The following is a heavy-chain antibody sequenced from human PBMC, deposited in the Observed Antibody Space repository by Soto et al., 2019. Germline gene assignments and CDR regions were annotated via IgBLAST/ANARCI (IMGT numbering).Heavy chain of an antibody. Sequence: GKGLEWVSAISGSGGSTYYADSVKGRFTISRDNSKNTLYLQMNSLRAEDTAVYYCAKPKYCSSTSCLLDYWGQGTLVSVSS. CDR2: ISGSGGST. V-gene: IGHV3-23*01. D-gene: IGHD2-2*01. CDR3: AKPKYCSSTSCLLDY. J-gene: IGHJ4*02.